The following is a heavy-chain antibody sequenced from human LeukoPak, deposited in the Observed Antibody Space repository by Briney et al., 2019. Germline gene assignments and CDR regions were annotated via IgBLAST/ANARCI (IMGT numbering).Heavy chain of an antibody. Sequence: AASVKVSCKASGGTFSSYAISWVRQAPGQGLEWMGIINPSGGSTSYAQKFQGRVTMTRDTSTSTVYMELSSLRSEDTAVYYCARVRTSYEDSDAFDIWGQGTMVTVSS. V-gene: IGHV1-46*01. CDR3: ARVRTSYEDSDAFDI. CDR2: INPSGGST. CDR1: GGTFSSYA. J-gene: IGHJ3*02. D-gene: IGHD1-26*01.